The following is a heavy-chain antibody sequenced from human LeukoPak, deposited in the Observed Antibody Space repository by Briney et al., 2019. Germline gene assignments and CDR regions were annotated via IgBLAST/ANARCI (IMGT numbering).Heavy chain of an antibody. D-gene: IGHD3-22*01. CDR2: ISYDGNNE. Sequence: GGSLRLSCAASGFTFSTYAMYWVRQAPGKGLEWAAAISYDGNNEYYGDSVKGRFTISRDNPKNTLYLQMNSLRADDTAVYHCARDRHYYDTSGYPDYWGQGTLVAVSS. V-gene: IGHV3-30-3*01. CDR3: ARDRHYYDTSGYPDY. CDR1: GFTFSTYA. J-gene: IGHJ4*02.